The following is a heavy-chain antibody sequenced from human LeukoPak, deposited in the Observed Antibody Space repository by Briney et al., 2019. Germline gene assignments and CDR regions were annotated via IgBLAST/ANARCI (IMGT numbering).Heavy chain of an antibody. V-gene: IGHV1-18*04. CDR2: INADSGNT. CDR1: GYTFTSRG. CDR3: ARDEVSGGWYNH. J-gene: IGHJ4*02. D-gene: IGHD6-19*01. Sequence: ASVKVSCKASGYTFTSRGFSWVRQAPGHGLEWMGWINADSGNTNYAQKFQGRVTLTTDTSTNTAYMELRSLRSDDTAVYYCARDEVSGGWYNHWGQGTLVTVSS.